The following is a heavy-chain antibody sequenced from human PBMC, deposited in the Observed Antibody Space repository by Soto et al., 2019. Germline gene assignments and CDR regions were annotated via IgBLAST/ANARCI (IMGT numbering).Heavy chain of an antibody. CDR1: GFTFSSYD. V-gene: IGHV3-13*01. J-gene: IGHJ6*02. CDR2: IGTAGDT. CDR3: ARGPTKYGMDV. Sequence: GGSLRLSCAASGFTFSSYDMHWVRQATGKGLEWVSAIGTAGDTYYPGSVKGRFTISRENAKNSLYLQMNSLRAEDTAVYYCARGPTKYGMDVWGQGTTVTVSS.